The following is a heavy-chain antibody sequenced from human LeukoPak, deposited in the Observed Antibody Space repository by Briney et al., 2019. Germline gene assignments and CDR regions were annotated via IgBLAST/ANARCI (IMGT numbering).Heavy chain of an antibody. Sequence: SETLSLTCTVSGGSISSYYWSWIRQPAGKGLEWIGRIYTSGSTNYNPSLKSRVTMSVDTSKNQFSLKLSSVTAADTAVYYCARAYDFWSGYINWFDPWGQGTLVTVSS. J-gene: IGHJ5*02. CDR3: ARAYDFWSGYINWFDP. CDR1: GGSISSYY. CDR2: IYTSGST. V-gene: IGHV4-4*07. D-gene: IGHD3-3*01.